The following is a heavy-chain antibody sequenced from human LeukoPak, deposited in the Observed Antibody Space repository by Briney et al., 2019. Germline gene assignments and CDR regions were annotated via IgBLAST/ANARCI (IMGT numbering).Heavy chain of an antibody. CDR2: ISGSGGST. Sequence: ETLSLTCTVSGGSISSSSYYWGWIRQPPGKGLEWVSAISGSGGSTYYADSVKGRFTISRDNSKNTLYLQMNSLRAEDTAVYYCASRLLFGYSSSWYQLGFEYYFDYWGQGTLVTVSS. CDR3: ASRLLFGYSSSWYQLGFEYYFDY. D-gene: IGHD6-13*01. CDR1: GGSISSSSYY. J-gene: IGHJ4*02. V-gene: IGHV3-23*01.